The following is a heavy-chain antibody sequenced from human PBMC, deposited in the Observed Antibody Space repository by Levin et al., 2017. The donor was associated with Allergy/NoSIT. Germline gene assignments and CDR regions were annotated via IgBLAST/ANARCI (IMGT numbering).Heavy chain of an antibody. J-gene: IGHJ4*02. CDR3: ARQLGNFWSGYNYFDY. V-gene: IGHV3-48*03. CDR1: GFTFSSYE. Sequence: PSETLSLTCAASGFTFSSYEMNWVRRAPGKGLEGVSYISSTGSTIDFADSVKGRSTISRENAKNSLYLHMNSLRAEDTAVYYCARQLGNFWSGYNYFDYWGQGTLVTVSS. CDR2: ISSTGSTI. D-gene: IGHD3-3*01.